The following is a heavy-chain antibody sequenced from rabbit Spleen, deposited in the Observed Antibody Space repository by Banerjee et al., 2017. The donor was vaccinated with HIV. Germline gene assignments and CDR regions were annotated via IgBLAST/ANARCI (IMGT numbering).Heavy chain of an antibody. D-gene: IGHD6-1*01. Sequence: QEQLEESGGDLVKPEGSLTLTCTASGFSFSSSYYMCWVRQAPGKGLEWIACIYLGGSDGTYYPSWAKGRFTISKTSSTTVPLQMTSLTAADTATYFCARGYAYGYPGYAYGTSYFNLWGPGTLVTVS. CDR3: ARGYAYGYPGYAYGTSYFNL. CDR1: GFSFSSSYY. J-gene: IGHJ4*01. V-gene: IGHV1S45*01. CDR2: IYLGGSDGT.